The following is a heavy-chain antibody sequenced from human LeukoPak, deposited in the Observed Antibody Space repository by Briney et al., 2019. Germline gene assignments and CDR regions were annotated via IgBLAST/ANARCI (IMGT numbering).Heavy chain of an antibody. J-gene: IGHJ4*02. Sequence: GGSLRLSCAVSGFSFSDHYMDWVRQAPGKGLEWVGRTTKRANSYNTHYAASVKDRFTISRDDSDNSPYLQMNSLKTEDTAVYYCSRARMGDGYSYVWGQGTLVTVSS. V-gene: IGHV3-72*01. CDR2: TTKRANSYNT. CDR1: GFSFSDHY. D-gene: IGHD5-18*01. CDR3: SRARMGDGYSYV.